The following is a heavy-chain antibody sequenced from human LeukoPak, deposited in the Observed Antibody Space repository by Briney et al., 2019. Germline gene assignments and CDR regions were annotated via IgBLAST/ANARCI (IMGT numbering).Heavy chain of an antibody. Sequence: GGSLRLSCAASGFTFSSYSMNWVRQAPGKGLEWVSYISSSSSTIYYADSVKGRFTISRDNAKNSLYLQMNSLRAEDTAVYYCARGRGDYGGEFDYWGQGTLVTVSS. CDR2: ISSSSSTI. CDR3: ARGRGDYGGEFDY. J-gene: IGHJ4*02. V-gene: IGHV3-48*01. CDR1: GFTFSSYS. D-gene: IGHD4-23*01.